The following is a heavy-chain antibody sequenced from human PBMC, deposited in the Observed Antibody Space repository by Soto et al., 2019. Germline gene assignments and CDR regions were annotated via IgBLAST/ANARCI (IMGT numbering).Heavy chain of an antibody. CDR3: ARENSSGWYGWFDP. D-gene: IGHD6-19*01. CDR1: GFTFSSYA. J-gene: IGHJ5*02. Sequence: QVQLVESGGGVVQPGRSLRLSCAASGFTFSSYAMHWVRQAPGKGLEWVAVISYDGSNKYYADSVKGRFTISRDNSKNTLYLQMNSLRAEDTAVYYCARENSSGWYGWFDPWGQGTLVTVSS. CDR2: ISYDGSNK. V-gene: IGHV3-30-3*01.